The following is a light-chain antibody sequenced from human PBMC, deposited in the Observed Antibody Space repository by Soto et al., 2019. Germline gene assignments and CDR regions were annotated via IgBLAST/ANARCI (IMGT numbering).Light chain of an antibody. J-gene: IGKJ1*01. CDR2: GAS. CDR3: HHYNNWPRT. CDR1: QNVNSN. Sequence: EIVMTQSPASLSVSPGERATLACRASQNVNSNLAWYQQKPGQAPRLLIYGASTRATGIPARFSGSGSGTEFTLTISSLQSEDFAVYYCHHYNNWPRTFGQGTKV. V-gene: IGKV3-15*01.